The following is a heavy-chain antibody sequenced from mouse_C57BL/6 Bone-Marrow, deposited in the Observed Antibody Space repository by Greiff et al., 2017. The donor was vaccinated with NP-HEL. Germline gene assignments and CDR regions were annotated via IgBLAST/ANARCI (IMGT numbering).Heavy chain of an antibody. CDR3: ASGGRYRYFDV. CDR1: GYTFTSYW. J-gene: IGHJ1*03. V-gene: IGHV1-69*01. CDR2: IDPSDSYT. Sequence: QVQLQQPGAELVMPGASVKLSCKASGYTFTSYWMHWVKQRPGQGLERIGEIDPSDSYTNYNQKFKGKSTLTVDKSSSTAYMQLSSLTSEDSAVYYCASGGRYRYFDVWGTGTTVTVSS.